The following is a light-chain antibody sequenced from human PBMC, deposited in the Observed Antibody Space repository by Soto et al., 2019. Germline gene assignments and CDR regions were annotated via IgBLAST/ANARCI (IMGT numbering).Light chain of an antibody. CDR1: QSIGTW. CDR2: KAS. V-gene: IGKV1-5*03. Sequence: DIQMTQSPSTLSASVGDRVIITCRASQSIGTWLAWYQQKPGKAPKLLIYKASSLESGVPSRFSGGGSGTEFTLTISCLQSDDFATYYCQQYSTYSAFTFGPGTKVDI. J-gene: IGKJ3*01. CDR3: QQYSTYSAFT.